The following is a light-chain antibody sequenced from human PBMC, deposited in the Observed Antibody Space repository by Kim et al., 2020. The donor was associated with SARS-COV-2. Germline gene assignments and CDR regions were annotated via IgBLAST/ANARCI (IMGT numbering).Light chain of an antibody. Sequence: QSVLTQPASVSGSPGQSITISCTGTRSDVGGYKYVSWYQQHPGKAPKLMIYEVSNRPSGVSNRFSGSKSGNTASLTISGLQAEDEADYYCSSYTSSNTVVFGGGTQLTVL. J-gene: IGLJ2*01. CDR1: RSDVGGYKY. CDR2: EVS. CDR3: SSYTSSNTVV. V-gene: IGLV2-14*01.